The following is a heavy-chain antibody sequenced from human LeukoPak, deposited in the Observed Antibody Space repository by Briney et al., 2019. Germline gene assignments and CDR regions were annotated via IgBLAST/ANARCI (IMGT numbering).Heavy chain of an antibody. CDR2: ISGSGGST. CDR3: ARVLGTGTTWADYYYYGMDV. D-gene: IGHD1-1*01. CDR1: GFTFSSYA. J-gene: IGHJ6*02. Sequence: PGGSLRLSCAASGFTFSSYAMSWVRQAPGKGLEWVSAISGSGGSTYYADSVKGRFTISRDNSKNTLYLQMNSLRAEDTAVYYCARVLGTGTTWADYYYYGMDVWGQGTTVTVSS. V-gene: IGHV3-23*01.